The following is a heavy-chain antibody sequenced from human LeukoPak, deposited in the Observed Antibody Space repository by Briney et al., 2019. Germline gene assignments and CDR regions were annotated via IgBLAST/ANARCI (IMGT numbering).Heavy chain of an antibody. CDR1: GFTVSSNY. V-gene: IGHV3-66*02. CDR2: IYSGGST. D-gene: IGHD3-3*01. Sequence: GGSLRLSCAASGFTVSSNYMSWVRQAPGKGLEWVSVIYSGGSTYYADSVKGRFTISRDNSKNTLYLQMNSLIAEDTAVYYCARAMQYYEFWSSVQAAFDIWGQETMVTLSS. CDR3: ARAMQYYEFWSSVQAAFDI. J-gene: IGHJ3*02.